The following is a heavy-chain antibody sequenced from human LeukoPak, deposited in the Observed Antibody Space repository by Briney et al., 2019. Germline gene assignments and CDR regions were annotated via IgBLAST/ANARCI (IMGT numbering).Heavy chain of an antibody. D-gene: IGHD3-10*01. CDR2: INHSGST. V-gene: IGHV4-34*01. CDR1: GGSFSGYY. J-gene: IGHJ4*02. CDR3: ARRGGRYFDY. Sequence: PSETLPLTCAVYGGSFSGYYWSWIRQPPGKGLEWIGEINHSGSTNYNPSLKSRVTISVDTSKNQFSLKLSSVTAADTAVYYCARRGGRYFDYWGQGTLVTVSS.